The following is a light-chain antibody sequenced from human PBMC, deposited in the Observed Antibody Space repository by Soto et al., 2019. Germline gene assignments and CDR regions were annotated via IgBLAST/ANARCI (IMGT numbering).Light chain of an antibody. CDR2: LGS. Sequence: DIVMTQSPLSLPVTPGEPASISCRSSQSLLHSNGYNYLDWYLQKPGQSPQLLIYLGSNRASGVPDRFSGSGSGTDFTLKISRVEAEDVGVYYCMQALQTPGGITFGQGTRLEIK. CDR1: QSLLHSNGYNY. CDR3: MQALQTPGGIT. V-gene: IGKV2-28*01. J-gene: IGKJ5*01.